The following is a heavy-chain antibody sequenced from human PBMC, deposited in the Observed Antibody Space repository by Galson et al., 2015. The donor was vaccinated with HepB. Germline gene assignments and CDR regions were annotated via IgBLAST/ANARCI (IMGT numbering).Heavy chain of an antibody. Sequence: SLRLSCAASGFTFSTYGIHWVRQAPGKGLEWVAFLSKDGSDEYYADSLKGRFTISRDNSKNTLYMQMNSLRAEDTAVYFCAKHLRDTSGYYWDDVFDIWGQGTKVIVSS. V-gene: IGHV3-30*18. CDR2: LSKDGSDE. CDR1: GFTFSTYG. CDR3: AKHLRDTSGYYWDDVFDI. J-gene: IGHJ3*02. D-gene: IGHD3-22*01.